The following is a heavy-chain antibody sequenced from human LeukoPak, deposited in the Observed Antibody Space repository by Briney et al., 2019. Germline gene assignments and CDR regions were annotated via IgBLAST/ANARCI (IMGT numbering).Heavy chain of an antibody. V-gene: IGHV1-18*01. CDR3: ARDCSSTSCYSWHYYYYGMDV. D-gene: IGHD2-2*01. CDR2: ISAYNGNT. Sequence: ASVRVSCKASGYTFTSYGISWVRQAPGQGLEWMGWISAYNGNTNYAQKLQGRVTMTTDTSTSTAYMELRSLRSDDTAVYYCARDCSSTSCYSWHYYYYGMDVWGQGTTVTVSS. J-gene: IGHJ6*02. CDR1: GYTFTSYG.